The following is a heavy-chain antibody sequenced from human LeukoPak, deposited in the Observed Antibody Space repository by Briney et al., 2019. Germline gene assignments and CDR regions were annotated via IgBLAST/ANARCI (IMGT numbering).Heavy chain of an antibody. CDR2: IYQSGST. CDR1: GYTISSGYY. V-gene: IGHV4-38-2*02. Sequence: SGTLSLTCTVSGYTISSGYYWGWIRQPPGKGLEWIGSIYQSGSTYYNPSLKSRVTISVDTSKNQFSLKLSSVTAADTAVYYCARELYCSGGSCHSRDAFDIWGQGTMVTVSS. D-gene: IGHD2-15*01. J-gene: IGHJ3*02. CDR3: ARELYCSGGSCHSRDAFDI.